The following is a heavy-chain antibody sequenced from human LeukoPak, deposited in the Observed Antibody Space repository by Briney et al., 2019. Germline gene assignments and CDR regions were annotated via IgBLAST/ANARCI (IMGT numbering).Heavy chain of an antibody. D-gene: IGHD3-3*01. CDR1: GDSVSSDTTG. V-gene: IGHV6-1*01. CDR2: TYYRSKWYS. J-gene: IGHJ3*02. Sequence: SQTLSLTCAISGDSVSSDTTGWNWIRQSPSRGLEWLGRTYYRSKWYSDYAVSVKSRITINPDTSKNQFSLQLDSVTPEDTAVYYCARGGGAFDIWDQGTVDTVSS. CDR3: ARGGGAFDI.